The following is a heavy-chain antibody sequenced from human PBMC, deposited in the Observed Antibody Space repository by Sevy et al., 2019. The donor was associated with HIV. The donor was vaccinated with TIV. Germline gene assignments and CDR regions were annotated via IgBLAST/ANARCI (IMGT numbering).Heavy chain of an antibody. CDR2: LKSDVYGGTV. J-gene: IGHJ4*02. Sequence: CLRLSCTASGFTFGDYCMSWVRQAPGKGLEWVAFLKSDVYGGTVDHAASVRGRFVISRDDSKTIAYLQMNDLKTEETGVYYCTRRKSAQSIFDYWGQGATVTVSS. CDR1: GFTFGDYC. CDR3: TRRKSAQSIFDY. V-gene: IGHV3-49*04.